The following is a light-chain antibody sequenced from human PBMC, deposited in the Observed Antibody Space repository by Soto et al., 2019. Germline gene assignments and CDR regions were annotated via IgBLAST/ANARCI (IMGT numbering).Light chain of an antibody. CDR3: QQSHSAPLT. CDR1: QTISTF. V-gene: IGKV1-39*01. Sequence: DIQMTQSPSSLSASLGDRVSIACRASQTISTFLAWYQQKPGKAPEILIYSASSLQSGVPSRFSGSGSGTYFTLTISGLQPEDSATYYCQQSHSAPLTFGGGTKVEIK. J-gene: IGKJ4*01. CDR2: SAS.